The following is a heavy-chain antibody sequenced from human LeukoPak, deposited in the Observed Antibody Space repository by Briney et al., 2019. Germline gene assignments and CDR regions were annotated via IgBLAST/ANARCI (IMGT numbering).Heavy chain of an antibody. D-gene: IGHD2-8*01. CDR1: GFTFSGSA. V-gene: IGHV3-73*01. Sequence: PGGSLKLSCAASGFTFSGSAMHWVRQASGKGLEWVGRIRSKANSYATAYAASVKGGFTISRDDSKNTAYLQMNSLRAEDTAVSYCAKARCSNGIGCLYYYMDVWGKGTTVTISS. CDR2: IRSKANSYAT. CDR3: AKARCSNGIGCLYYYMDV. J-gene: IGHJ6*04.